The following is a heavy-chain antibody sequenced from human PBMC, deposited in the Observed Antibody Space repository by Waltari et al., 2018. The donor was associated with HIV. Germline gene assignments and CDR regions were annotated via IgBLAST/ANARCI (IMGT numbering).Heavy chain of an antibody. V-gene: IGHV1-2*06. CDR3: AREASGLEITFGGALPG. Sequence: QVQLVQSGAEVKKPGASVKVSCKASGYTFTGYYMHWVRQAPGQGLEWMGRINPNSGGTNYAQKFQGRVTMTRDTSISTAYMELSRLRSDDTAVYYCAREASGLEITFGGALPGWGQGTLVTVSS. J-gene: IGHJ4*02. CDR2: INPNSGGT. CDR1: GYTFTGYY. D-gene: IGHD3-16*01.